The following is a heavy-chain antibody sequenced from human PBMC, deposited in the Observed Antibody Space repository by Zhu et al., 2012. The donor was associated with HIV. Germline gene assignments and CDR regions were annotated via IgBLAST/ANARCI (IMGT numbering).Heavy chain of an antibody. V-gene: IGHV4-38-2*01. CDR3: ARDREYSSGWYNGFDI. CDR1: GYSISSGYF. J-gene: IGHJ3*02. Sequence: QVQLQESGPGLVKPSETLSLTCAVSGYSISSGYFWGWIRQPPGKGLEWIGNIYHSGTTYYNPSLKSRITISLDTSKNQFSLKLSSVTAADTAVYYCARDREYSSGWYNGFDIWGQGTMVTVSS. D-gene: IGHD6-19*01. CDR2: IYHSGTT.